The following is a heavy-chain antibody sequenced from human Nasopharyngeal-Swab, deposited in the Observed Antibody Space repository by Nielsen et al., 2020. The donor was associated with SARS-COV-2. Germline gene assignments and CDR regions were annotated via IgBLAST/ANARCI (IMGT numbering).Heavy chain of an antibody. D-gene: IGHD1-26*01. V-gene: IGHV3-43*02. CDR2: ISGDGGST. J-gene: IGHJ6*03. Sequence: GGSLRLSCAASGFTFDDYAMHWVRQAPGKGLEWVSLISGDGGSTYYADSVKGRFTISRDNSKNSLYLQMNSLRTEDTALYYCAKDLKGATTDYYYYYYMDVWGKGITVTVSS. CDR3: AKDLKGATTDYYYYYYMDV. CDR1: GFTFDDYA.